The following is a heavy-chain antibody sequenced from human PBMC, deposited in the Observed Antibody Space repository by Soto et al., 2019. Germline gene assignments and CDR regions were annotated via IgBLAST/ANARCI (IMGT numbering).Heavy chain of an antibody. V-gene: IGHV1-2*04. CDR3: AREGYYYGMDV. Sequence: ASVKVSCKASGYTFTGYYMHWVRQAPGQGLEWMGWINPNSGGTNYAQKFQGWVTMTRDTSISTAYMELSRLRSDETEVYYRAREGYYYGMDVCRQXNTVTVSS. CDR1: GYTFTGYY. J-gene: IGHJ6*02. CDR2: INPNSGGT.